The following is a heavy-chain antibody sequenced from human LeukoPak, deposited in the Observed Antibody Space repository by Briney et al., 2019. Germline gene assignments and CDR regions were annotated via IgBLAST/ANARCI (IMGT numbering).Heavy chain of an antibody. Sequence: SETLSLTCTVSGGSISSYYWSWIRQPPGKGLEWIGYIYYSGSTNYNPSLKSRVTISVDTSKYQFSLKLSSVTAADTAVYYCARQSGTVVRYGMDVWGQGTTVTVSS. D-gene: IGHD4-23*01. CDR3: ARQSGTVVRYGMDV. J-gene: IGHJ6*02. CDR1: GGSISSYY. CDR2: IYYSGST. V-gene: IGHV4-59*08.